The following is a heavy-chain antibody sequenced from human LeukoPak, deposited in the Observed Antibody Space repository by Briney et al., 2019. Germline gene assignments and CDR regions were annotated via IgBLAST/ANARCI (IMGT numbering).Heavy chain of an antibody. CDR3: AKDYCSSTSCYNNYFDY. J-gene: IGHJ4*02. D-gene: IGHD2-2*02. V-gene: IGHV3-30*02. Sequence: PGGSLRLSCAASGFTFSSYSMNWVRQAPGKGLEWVAFIRYDGSNKYYADSVKGRFTISRDNSKNTLYLQMNSLRAEDTAVYYCAKDYCSSTSCYNNYFDYWGQGTLVTVSS. CDR1: GFTFSSYS. CDR2: IRYDGSNK.